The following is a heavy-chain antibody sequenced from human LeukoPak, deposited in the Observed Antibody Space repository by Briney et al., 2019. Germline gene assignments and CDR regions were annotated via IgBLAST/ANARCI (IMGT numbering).Heavy chain of an antibody. CDR2: IYHSGST. CDR3: AREVVVVAAGHWFDP. CDR1: GGSFSGYY. D-gene: IGHD2-15*01. Sequence: KTSETLSLTCAVYGGSFSGYYWGWIRQPPGKGLEWIGSIYHSGSTYYNPSLKSRVTISVDTSKNQFSLKLSSVTAADTAVYYCAREVVVVAAGHWFDPWGQGTLVTVSS. J-gene: IGHJ5*02. V-gene: IGHV4-38-2*02.